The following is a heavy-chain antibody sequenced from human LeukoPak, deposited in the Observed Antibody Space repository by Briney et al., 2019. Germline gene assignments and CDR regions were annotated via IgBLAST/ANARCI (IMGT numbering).Heavy chain of an antibody. CDR2: IKQDGSEK. V-gene: IGHV3-7*01. CDR3: ARVLDSSGWYDYYYMDV. D-gene: IGHD6-19*01. J-gene: IGHJ6*03. CDR1: GFTFSSYS. Sequence: GGSLRLSCAASGFTFSSYSMNWVRQAPGKGVEGVANIKQDGSEKYNVDSVKGRFTISRDNAKNSLYLQMNSLRAEDTAVYYCARVLDSSGWYDYYYMDVWGKGTTVTVSS.